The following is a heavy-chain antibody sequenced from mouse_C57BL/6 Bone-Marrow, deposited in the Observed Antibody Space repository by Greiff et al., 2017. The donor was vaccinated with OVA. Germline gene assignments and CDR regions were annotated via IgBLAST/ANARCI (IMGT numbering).Heavy chain of an antibody. Sequence: VQLQQSGAELVKPGASVKMSCKASGYTFTTYPIEWMKQNHGKSLEWIGNFHPYNDDTKYNEKFKGKATLTVEKSSSTVYLELSRLTSDDSAVYDCARPGEYDGDWFAYWGQGTLGTVSA. D-gene: IGHD2-14*01. V-gene: IGHV1-47*01. CDR2: FHPYNDDT. J-gene: IGHJ3*01. CDR1: GYTFTTYP. CDR3: ARPGEYDGDWFAY.